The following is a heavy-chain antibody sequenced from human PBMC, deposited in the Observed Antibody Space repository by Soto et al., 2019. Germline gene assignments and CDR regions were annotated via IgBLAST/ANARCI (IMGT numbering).Heavy chain of an antibody. J-gene: IGHJ3*02. CDR3: ARGVTMIVVVITHFDAFDI. D-gene: IGHD3-22*01. Sequence: QVQLQESGPGLVKPSQTLSLTCTVSGGSISSGGYYWSWIRQHPGKGLEWIGYIYYSGSTYYNPSLKSRVTISVDTSKNQFSLKLSSVTAADTAVYYCARGVTMIVVVITHFDAFDIWGQGTMVTVSS. CDR1: GGSISSGGYY. CDR2: IYYSGST. V-gene: IGHV4-31*03.